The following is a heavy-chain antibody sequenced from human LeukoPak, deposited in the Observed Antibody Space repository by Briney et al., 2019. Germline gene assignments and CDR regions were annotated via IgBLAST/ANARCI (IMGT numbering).Heavy chain of an antibody. V-gene: IGHV4-39*01. CDR1: GGSISSGSYY. CDR2: IYYSGTT. CDR3: ARRGSSWYERWFDP. D-gene: IGHD6-13*01. Sequence: SETLSLTCTVSGGSISSGSYYWGWIRQPPGKGLEWIGSIYYSGTTYYNPSLRSRVTISIDTSKNQFSLKLSSVTAADTAVYYCARRGSSWYERWFDPWGQGTLVTVSS. J-gene: IGHJ5*02.